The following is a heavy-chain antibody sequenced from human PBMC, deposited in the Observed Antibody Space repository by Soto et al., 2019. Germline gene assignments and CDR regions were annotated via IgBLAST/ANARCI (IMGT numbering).Heavy chain of an antibody. J-gene: IGHJ6*02. CDR3: ARWGSSIWYGGDHYYYGMDV. V-gene: IGHV1-3*01. Sequence: QVQLVQSGAEVKKPGASVKVSCKASGYTFTSYAMHWVRQAPGQRLEWMGWINAGNGNTKYSQKFQGRVTITRDTSASKAYMELSSLRSEATAVYYCARWGSSIWYGGDHYYYGMDVWGRGTTVTVSS. CDR2: INAGNGNT. D-gene: IGHD6-13*01. CDR1: GYTFTSYA.